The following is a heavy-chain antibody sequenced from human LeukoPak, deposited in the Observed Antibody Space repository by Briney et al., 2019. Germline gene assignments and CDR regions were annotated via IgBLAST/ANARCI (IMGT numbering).Heavy chain of an antibody. Sequence: GGSLRLSCAASGFTFSSYWMHWVRQAPGKGLVWVSRINSDGSSTSYADSVKGRFTISRDNSKNTLYLQMNSLRAEDTAVYYCAKAAGAYSGYSLGLWGQGTLVTVSS. D-gene: IGHD5-12*01. V-gene: IGHV3-74*01. CDR3: AKAAGAYSGYSLGL. J-gene: IGHJ4*02. CDR2: INSDGSST. CDR1: GFTFSSYW.